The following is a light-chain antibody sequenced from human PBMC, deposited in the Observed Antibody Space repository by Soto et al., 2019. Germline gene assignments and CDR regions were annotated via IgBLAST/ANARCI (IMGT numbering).Light chain of an antibody. CDR1: QSISRN. CDR3: QQRTNWSYT. Sequence: EVVMTQSPGTLSVSPGERATLSCRASQSISRNLAWYQQKPGRAPRLLIYGVSTRATGIPARFSGSGSETEFTLTISSLEPEDFAVYYCQQRTNWSYTFGQGTKVDIK. CDR2: GVS. J-gene: IGKJ2*01. V-gene: IGKV3-15*01.